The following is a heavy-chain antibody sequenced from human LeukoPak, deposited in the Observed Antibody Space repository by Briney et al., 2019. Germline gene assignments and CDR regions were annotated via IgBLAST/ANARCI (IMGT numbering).Heavy chain of an antibody. CDR1: GGSISSGGYY. V-gene: IGHV4-30-2*01. D-gene: IGHD6-13*01. Sequence: PSQTLSLTCTVSGGSISSGGYYWSWIRQPPGKGLEWIGYIYHSGSTYYNPSLKSRVTISVDRSKNQFPLKLSSVTAADTAVYHCARGRGSSWYYFDSWGQGTLVTVSS. J-gene: IGHJ4*02. CDR2: IYHSGST. CDR3: ARGRGSSWYYFDS.